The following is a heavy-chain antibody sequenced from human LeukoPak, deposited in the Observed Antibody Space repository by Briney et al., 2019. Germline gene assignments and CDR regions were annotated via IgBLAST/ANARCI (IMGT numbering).Heavy chain of an antibody. CDR3: AKDSAIAAAGTYDY. Sequence: PGGSLRLSCTASGFTFSSYSMNWVRQAPGKGLEWVSAISGSGGSTYYADSVKGRFTISRDNSKNTLYLQMNSLRAEDTAVYYCAKDSAIAAAGTYDYWGQGTLVTVSS. J-gene: IGHJ4*02. V-gene: IGHV3-23*01. CDR2: ISGSGGST. CDR1: GFTFSSYS. D-gene: IGHD6-13*01.